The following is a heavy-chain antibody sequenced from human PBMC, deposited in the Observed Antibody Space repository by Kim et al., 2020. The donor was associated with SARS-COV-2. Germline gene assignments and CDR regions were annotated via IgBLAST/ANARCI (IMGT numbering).Heavy chain of an antibody. J-gene: IGHJ3*02. CDR2: IKQDGSEK. D-gene: IGHD3-10*01. CDR3: ARDLIWFGESKDAFDI. Sequence: GGSLRLSCAASGFTFSSYWMSWVRQAPGKGLEWVANIKQDGSEKYYVDSVKGRFTISRDNAKNSLYLQMNSLRAEDTAVYYCARDLIWFGESKDAFDIWGQGTMVTVSS. CDR1: GFTFSSYW. V-gene: IGHV3-7*01.